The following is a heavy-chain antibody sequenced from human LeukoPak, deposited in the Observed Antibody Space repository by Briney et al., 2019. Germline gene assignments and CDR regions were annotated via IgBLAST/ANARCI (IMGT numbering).Heavy chain of an antibody. D-gene: IGHD3-22*01. J-gene: IGHJ4*02. V-gene: IGHV5-51*01. CDR3: ARHYKAYYYDSSGLDY. Sequence: HGESLQISSKGSGSIFTSYWIGWVRQLPGKGLEWMGIIYPGDSDTRYSPSFQGQLTISADKSISTAYLQWSSLKASDTAMYYCARHYKAYYYDSSGLDYWGRETVVTVSS. CDR1: GSIFTSYW. CDR2: IYPGDSDT.